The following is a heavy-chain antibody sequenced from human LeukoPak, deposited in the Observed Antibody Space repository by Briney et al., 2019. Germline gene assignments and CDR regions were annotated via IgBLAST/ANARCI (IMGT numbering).Heavy chain of an antibody. V-gene: IGHV1-46*01. Sequence: AASVKVSCKTSGYSFARFYMHWVRQAPGQGLEWMGIINPTDGGATYAHLFKGRVTLTRDTSTNTFYMELNDLESEDTAVYYCARDVFNYESSGFPFYFDYWGQGTLVTVSS. CDR3: ARDVFNYESSGFPFYFDY. CDR2: INPTDGGA. J-gene: IGHJ4*02. D-gene: IGHD3-22*01. CDR1: GYSFARFY.